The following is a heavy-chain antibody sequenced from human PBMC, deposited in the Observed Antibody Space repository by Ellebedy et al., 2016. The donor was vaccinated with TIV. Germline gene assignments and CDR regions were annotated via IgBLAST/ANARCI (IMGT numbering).Heavy chain of an antibody. Sequence: GESLKISCVVSGFSLSTYGMHWVRQAPGKGLEWVAFKRFDGRNEYNGDSVKGRFIISRDLSKNTLYLQMNRLRSEDTGIYYCTRETNTPPGALAGTGFDCWGQGTLVIVSS. CDR1: GFSLSTYG. CDR2: KRFDGRNE. D-gene: IGHD6-19*01. CDR3: TRETNTPPGALAGTGFDC. V-gene: IGHV3-30*02. J-gene: IGHJ4*02.